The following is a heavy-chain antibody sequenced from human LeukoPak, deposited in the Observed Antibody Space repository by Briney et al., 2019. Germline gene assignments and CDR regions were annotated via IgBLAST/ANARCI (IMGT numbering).Heavy chain of an antibody. V-gene: IGHV4-34*01. J-gene: IGHJ3*01. CDR1: GGSLSDYF. CDR3: ARFSKITWGDWGDAFDV. Sequence: SETLSLMCSVYGGSLSDYFWGWIRQPPGKGLEWIGEIDDGGNTNYNPSLMSRVIVAMERSKKQFSLVRRSVTAADTAVYYWARFSKITWGDWGDAFDVWGQGATVIVSS. D-gene: IGHD2-21*02. CDR2: IDDGGNT.